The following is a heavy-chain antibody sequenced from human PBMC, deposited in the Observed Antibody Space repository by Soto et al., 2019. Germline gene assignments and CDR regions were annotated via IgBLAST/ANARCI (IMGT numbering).Heavy chain of an antibody. CDR3: ARLRTSPIIVVVPAAKLGTDY. Sequence: PSETLSLTCTVSGGSISSGGYYWSWIRQHPGKGLEWIGYIYYSGSTYYNPSLKSRVTISVDTSKNQFSLKLSSVTAADTAVYYCARLRTSPIIVVVPAAKLGTDYWGQGTLVTVSS. CDR1: GGSISSGGYY. J-gene: IGHJ4*02. CDR2: IYYSGST. V-gene: IGHV4-31*03. D-gene: IGHD2-2*01.